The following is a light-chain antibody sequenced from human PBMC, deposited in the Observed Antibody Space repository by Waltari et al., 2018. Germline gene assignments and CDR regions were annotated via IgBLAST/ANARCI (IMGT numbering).Light chain of an antibody. J-gene: IGLJ3*02. V-gene: IGLV1-47*01. CDR2: TNN. Sequence: QSVLTQPPSASRTPGQRVTISCSGRRSNIGSNYVYWYQQLPGTAPQLLSYTNNQRPSGVPDRCSGSKSGTSASLAISGLLSEDEADYYCAAWDDSLSGRVFGGGTKVTVL. CDR3: AAWDDSLSGRV. CDR1: RSNIGSNY.